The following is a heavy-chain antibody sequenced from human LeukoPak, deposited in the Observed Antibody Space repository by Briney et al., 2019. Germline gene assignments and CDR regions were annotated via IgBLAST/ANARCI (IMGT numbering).Heavy chain of an antibody. CDR2: MNPNSGNT. D-gene: IGHD3-10*01. CDR1: GYTFTSYD. J-gene: IGHJ6*02. Sequence: ASVKVSCKASGYTFTSYDINWVRQATGQGLEWMGWMNPNSGNTGYAQKFQGRVTMTRNTSISTAYMELSSLRSEDTAVYYCARLIGGSGSYYKFYYYYGTDVWGQGTTVTVSS. V-gene: IGHV1-8*01. CDR3: ARLIGGSGSYYKFYYYYGTDV.